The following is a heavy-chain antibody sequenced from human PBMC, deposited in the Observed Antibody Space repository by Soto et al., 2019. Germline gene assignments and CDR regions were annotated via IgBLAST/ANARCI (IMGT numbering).Heavy chain of an antibody. CDR3: ARDPTYYYGMDV. J-gene: IGHJ6*02. CDR2: ISSSRSYI. Sequence: EVQLVESGGGLVKPGGSLRLSCAASGFTFSSYSMNWVRQAPGKGLEWVSSISSSRSYIYYADSVKGRFTISRDNAKNSLYLQMNSVRAEDTAVYYCARDPTYYYGMDVWGQGTTVTVSS. V-gene: IGHV3-21*01. CDR1: GFTFSSYS.